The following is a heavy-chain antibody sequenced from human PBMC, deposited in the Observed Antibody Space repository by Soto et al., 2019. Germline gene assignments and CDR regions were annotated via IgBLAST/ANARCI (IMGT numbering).Heavy chain of an antibody. CDR1: GFTFSSYS. J-gene: IGHJ4*02. CDR2: ISSSSSYI. Sequence: GSLRLSCAASGFTFSSYSMNWVRRAPGKGLEWVSSISSSSSYIYYADSVRGRFTISRDNAKNSLYLQMNSLRAEDTTVYYCAREIGTTGRSDYWGQGTLVTVSS. V-gene: IGHV3-21*01. CDR3: AREIGTTGRSDY. D-gene: IGHD1-1*01.